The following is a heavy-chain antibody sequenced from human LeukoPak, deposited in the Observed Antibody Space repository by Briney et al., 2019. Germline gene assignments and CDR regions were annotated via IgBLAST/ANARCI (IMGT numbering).Heavy chain of an antibody. CDR1: GFTFSSSW. CDR3: ANEIRPNDY. Sequence: GGSLRLSCAASGFTFSSSWMHWVRQAPEKGLVWVSRINSDGSSTSYADSVKGRFTISRDNAKNTLFLQMNSLRAEDTAVYYCANEIRPNDYWGQGTQVTVSS. D-gene: IGHD4-17*01. J-gene: IGHJ4*02. CDR2: INSDGSST. V-gene: IGHV3-74*01.